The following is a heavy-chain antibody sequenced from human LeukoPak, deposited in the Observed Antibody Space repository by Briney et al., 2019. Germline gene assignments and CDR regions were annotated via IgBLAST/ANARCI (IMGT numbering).Heavy chain of an antibody. CDR3: ASLSGSYDAFDI. J-gene: IGHJ3*02. V-gene: IGHV4-4*02. D-gene: IGHD1-26*01. CDR2: ISHSGST. CDR1: GGSISSSNW. Sequence: SETLSLTCAVSGGSISSSNWWSWVRQPPGKGLEWIGEISHSGSTNYNPSLKSRVTISVDKSKNQFSLKLSSVTAADTAVYYCASLSGSYDAFDIWGQGTMVTVSS.